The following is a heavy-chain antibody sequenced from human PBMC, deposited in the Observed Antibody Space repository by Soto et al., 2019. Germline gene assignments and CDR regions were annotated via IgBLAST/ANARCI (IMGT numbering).Heavy chain of an antibody. J-gene: IGHJ4*02. CDR2: ISSSSSTI. Sequence: EVQLVESGGGLVQPGGSLRLSCAASGFTFSSYSMNWVRQAPRKGLEWVSYISSSSSTIYYADSVKGRFTISRDNAKNSLYLQMNSLRAEDTAVYYCASLEYQLQVGWRYWGQGTLVTVSS. CDR3: ASLEYQLQVGWRY. CDR1: GFTFSSYS. V-gene: IGHV3-48*01. D-gene: IGHD2-2*01.